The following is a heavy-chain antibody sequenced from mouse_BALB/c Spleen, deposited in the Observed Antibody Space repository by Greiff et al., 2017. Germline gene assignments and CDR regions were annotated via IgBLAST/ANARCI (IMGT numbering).Heavy chain of an antibody. CDR2: ISDGGSYT. CDR3: ARRGLLWFYAMDY. Sequence: EVKLMESGGGLVKPGGSLKLSCAASGFTFSDYYMYWVRQTPEKRLEWVATISDGGSYTYYPDSVKGRFTISRDNAKNNLYLQMSSLKSEDTAMYYCARRGLLWFYAMDYWGQGTSVTVSS. D-gene: IGHD2-2*01. CDR1: GFTFSDYY. J-gene: IGHJ4*01. V-gene: IGHV5-4*02.